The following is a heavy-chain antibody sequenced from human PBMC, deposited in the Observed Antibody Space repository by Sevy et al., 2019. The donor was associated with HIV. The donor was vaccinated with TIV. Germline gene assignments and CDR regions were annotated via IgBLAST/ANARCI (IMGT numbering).Heavy chain of an antibody. J-gene: IGHJ4*02. V-gene: IGHV1-18*01. D-gene: IGHD2-2*01. CDR1: GYTFKTYG. Sequence: ASLKVSCKTFGYTFKTYGISWVRQAPGQGLEWMGWISAYSGDTNFAQKFQGRVTMTTDTSTSTAYMELSSLRSDDTAVYFCARDKPQGVVIIPGSMWGGVDYWGQGTVVTVS. CDR2: ISAYSGDT. CDR3: ARDKPQGVVIIPGSMWGGVDY.